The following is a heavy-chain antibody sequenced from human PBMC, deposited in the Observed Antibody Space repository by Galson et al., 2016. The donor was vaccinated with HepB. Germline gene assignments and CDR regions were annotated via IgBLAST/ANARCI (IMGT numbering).Heavy chain of an antibody. V-gene: IGHV3-30*18. Sequence: SLRLSCAASGFTFSNYGMHWVRQAPAKGLEWVAADSMDGRRKFHADSVKGRFTISRDNSNNMLFLQMSSLRADDTAVYYCAKRHEYCPAVGCSVDYWGQGTLVSVSS. CDR2: DSMDGRRK. CDR3: AKRHEYCPAVGCSVDY. CDR1: GFTFSNYG. D-gene: IGHD2/OR15-2a*01. J-gene: IGHJ4*02.